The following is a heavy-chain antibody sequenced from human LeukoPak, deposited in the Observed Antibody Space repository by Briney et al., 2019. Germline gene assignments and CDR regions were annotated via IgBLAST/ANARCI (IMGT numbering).Heavy chain of an antibody. D-gene: IGHD3-22*01. CDR3: ARETYYYDSSGYTAFDY. Sequence: GGSLRLSCAASGFTFSSYEMNWVRQAPGKGLEWVSYISSSGSTIYYADSVKGRFTICGENAKNSLYLQMNSLRAEDTAVYYCARETYYYDSSGYTAFDYWGQGTLVTVSS. CDR2: ISSSGSTI. J-gene: IGHJ4*02. V-gene: IGHV3-48*03. CDR1: GFTFSSYE.